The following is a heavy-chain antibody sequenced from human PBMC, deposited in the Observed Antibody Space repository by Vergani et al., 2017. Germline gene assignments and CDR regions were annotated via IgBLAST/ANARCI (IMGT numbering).Heavy chain of an antibody. CDR2: LYHSGST. CDR1: GGSISSGGYS. D-gene: IGHD6-19*01. J-gene: IGHJ4*02. CDR3: AKGYSSGWYYFDY. Sequence: QVQLQQWGAGLLKPSQTLSLTCAVSGGSISSGGYSWSWIRQPPGKGLEWIGYLYHSGSTYYNPSLKSRFTLSVDRSKNQFSLKLSSVTAADTAVYYCAKGYSSGWYYFDYWGQGTLVTVSS. V-gene: IGHV4-30-2*01.